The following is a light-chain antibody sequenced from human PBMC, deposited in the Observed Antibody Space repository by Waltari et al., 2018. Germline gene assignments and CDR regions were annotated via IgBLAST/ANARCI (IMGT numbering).Light chain of an antibody. J-gene: IGLJ3*02. CDR2: EGS. CDR1: SSDVGSYNL. CDR3: CSYAGSNSWV. Sequence: QSALTQTASVSGSPGQSITISCTGTSSDVGSYNLVSWYQQHPGKVPKFMIYEGSERPSGVSNRFSGTKSGNTATLTISGLQAEDEADYSCCSYAGSNSWVFGGGTKLTVV. V-gene: IGLV2-23*01.